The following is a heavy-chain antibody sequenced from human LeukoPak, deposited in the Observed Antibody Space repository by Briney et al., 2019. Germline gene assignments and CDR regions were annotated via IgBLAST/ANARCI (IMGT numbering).Heavy chain of an antibody. Sequence: SETLSLTCTVSGGSISPYYWSWIRQPPGKGLEWIGYIYYSGSTNYNPSLKSRVTISVDTFKNQFSLKLNSVTAADTAVYYCARQAPGYCSGGSCYSTKYYFDYWGQGTLVTVSS. CDR3: ARQAPGYCSGGSCYSTKYYFDY. J-gene: IGHJ4*02. CDR1: GGSISPYY. D-gene: IGHD2-15*01. V-gene: IGHV4-59*08. CDR2: IYYSGST.